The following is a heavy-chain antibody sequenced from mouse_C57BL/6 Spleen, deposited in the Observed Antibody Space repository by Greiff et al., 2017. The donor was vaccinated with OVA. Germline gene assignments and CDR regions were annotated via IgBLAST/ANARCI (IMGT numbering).Heavy chain of an antibody. V-gene: IGHV5-6*01. J-gene: IGHJ1*03. CDR3: ARQGTGTLDFDV. CDR1: GFTFSSYG. D-gene: IGHD4-1*01. Sequence: EVKLVESGGDLVKPGGSLKLSCAASGFTFSSYGMSWVRQTPEKGLEWVASISRGGSYTYYPDNVKGRFTISRDNAKNTLYLQLSSLKSEDTAMYYCARQGTGTLDFDVWGTGTTVTVSS. CDR2: ISRGGSYT.